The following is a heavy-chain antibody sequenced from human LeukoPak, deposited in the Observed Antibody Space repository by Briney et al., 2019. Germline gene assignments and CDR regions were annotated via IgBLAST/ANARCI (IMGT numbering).Heavy chain of an antibody. D-gene: IGHD7-27*01. CDR2: IPTSDGNT. Sequence: PGGSLRPSCAASGFTFNSYTMSWVRQAPGTGLEWVSTIPTSDGNTYYADSVQGRFPVSRDNSKNTLFLQMNSLRAEDTAVYYCAKDGGLWVSAHWGDSWGRGTLVTVSS. CDR3: AKDGGLWVSAHWGDS. J-gene: IGHJ4*02. V-gene: IGHV3-23*01. CDR1: GFTFNSYT.